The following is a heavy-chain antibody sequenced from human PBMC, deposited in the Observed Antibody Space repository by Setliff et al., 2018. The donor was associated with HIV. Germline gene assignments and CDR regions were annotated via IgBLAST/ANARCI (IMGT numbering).Heavy chain of an antibody. J-gene: IGHJ6*03. Sequence: GASVKVSCKASGYTFTTYHIHWVRQAPGQGLEWMGWINPKSGGTHYGQKFQGRVTMTRDMSISTAYMELNRLRSDDTAVYYCATSSRIYYYDMDVWGNGTTVTVSS. CDR3: ATSSRIYYYDMDV. CDR1: GYTFTTYH. CDR2: INPKSGGT. V-gene: IGHV1-2*02. D-gene: IGHD2-2*01.